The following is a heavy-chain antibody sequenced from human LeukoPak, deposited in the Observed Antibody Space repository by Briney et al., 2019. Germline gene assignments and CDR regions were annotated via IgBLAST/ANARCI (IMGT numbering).Heavy chain of an antibody. D-gene: IGHD6-13*01. J-gene: IGHJ5*02. CDR3: ARDRIAAAKTTNWFDP. Sequence: PSETLSLTCSVSGASLTSYYWSWIRQPAGKGLEWIGRLYTSGSINYNPSLKSRVTMSADTSKNQFSLKLSSVTAADTAVYYCARDRIAAAKTTNWFDPWGQGTLVTVSS. CDR1: GASLTSYY. V-gene: IGHV4-4*07. CDR2: LYTSGSI.